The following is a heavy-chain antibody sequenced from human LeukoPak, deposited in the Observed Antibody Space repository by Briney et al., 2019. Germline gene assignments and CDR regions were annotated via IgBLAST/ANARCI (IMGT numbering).Heavy chain of an antibody. D-gene: IGHD3-10*01. CDR2: IIPIFGTA. CDR1: GGTFSSYA. V-gene: IGHV1-69*05. J-gene: IGHJ4*02. CDR3: ARNAHYGSGSYYLDY. Sequence: ASVKVSCKASGGTFSSYAISWARQAPGQGLEWMGRIIPIFGTANYAQKFQGRVTITTDESTSTAYMELSSLRSEDTAVYYCARNAHYGSGSYYLDYWGQGTLVTVSS.